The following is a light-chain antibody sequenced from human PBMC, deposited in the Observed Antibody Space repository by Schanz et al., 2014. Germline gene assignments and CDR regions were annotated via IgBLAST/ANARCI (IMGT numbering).Light chain of an antibody. CDR1: TSDLRSYKY. CDR2: DVN. CDR3: CSYSDSGTWV. Sequence: QSALTQPRSVSASPGQSVTISCTATTSDLRSYKYVSWYQQHPGKAPRLLIYDVNKRPSGVPGRFSGTKSANMASLTISGLQTDDESDYHCCSYSDSGTWVFGGGTKLTVV. V-gene: IGLV2-11*01. J-gene: IGLJ3*02.